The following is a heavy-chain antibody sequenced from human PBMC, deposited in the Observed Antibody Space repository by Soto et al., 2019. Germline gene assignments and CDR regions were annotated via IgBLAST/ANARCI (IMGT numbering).Heavy chain of an antibody. V-gene: IGHV4-39*01. J-gene: IGHJ6*03. D-gene: IGHD3-3*01. CDR1: GDSLSSSSSYY. CDR2: VYYSGST. CDR3: ARIKIVGVLTYYMDV. Sequence: QPQLQESGPGLVKPSETLSLSCAVSGDSLSSSSSYYWGWIRQPPGKGLEWIANVYYSGSTYYNPSLTSRVTISLETSKNEVSLRLRSVTAADTAVYYCARIKIVGVLTYYMDVWGKGTPITVSS.